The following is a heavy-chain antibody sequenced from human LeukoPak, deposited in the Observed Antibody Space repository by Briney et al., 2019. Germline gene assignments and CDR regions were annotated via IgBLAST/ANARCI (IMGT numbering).Heavy chain of an antibody. D-gene: IGHD2-2*01. V-gene: IGHV4-61*02. CDR3: ARDPCSSITCPQGFDY. J-gene: IGHJ4*02. Sequence: PSETLSLTFTVSGGSLSSGSYSWTWIRQPAGKGLEWIGRIFPSGNTNYNPSLKSRVTISLDTSKNQFSLKLNSVTAADTAVYYCARDPCSSITCPQGFDYWGQGTLVTVSS. CDR1: GGSLSSGSYS. CDR2: IFPSGNT.